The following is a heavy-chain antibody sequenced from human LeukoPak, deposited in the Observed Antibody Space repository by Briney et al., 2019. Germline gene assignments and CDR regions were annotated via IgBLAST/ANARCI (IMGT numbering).Heavy chain of an antibody. J-gene: IGHJ4*02. CDR2: ISGSGGVT. V-gene: IGHV3-23*01. Sequence: GGSLRLSCAASGFTFSSYAINWVRQAPGKGLEWVSAISGSGGVTYYADSVKGRFTISRDNSKHTLDLQMNSLRAEDTAVYYCAKSGSYFAFDYWGQGTLVTVSS. CDR1: GFTFSSYA. D-gene: IGHD1-26*01. CDR3: AKSGSYFAFDY.